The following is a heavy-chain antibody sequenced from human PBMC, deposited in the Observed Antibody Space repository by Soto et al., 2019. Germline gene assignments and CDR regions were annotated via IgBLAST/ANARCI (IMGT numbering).Heavy chain of an antibody. D-gene: IGHD2-2*01. J-gene: IGHJ6*02. Sequence: PGGSLRLSCAASGFTFSSYEMNWVRQAPGKGLEWVSYISSSGSTIYYADSVKGRFTISRDNAKNSLYLQMNSLRAEDTAVYYCASTYSEDIVVVPAAMGPMDVWGQGTTVTVS. CDR1: GFTFSSYE. CDR3: ASTYSEDIVVVPAAMGPMDV. CDR2: ISSSGSTI. V-gene: IGHV3-48*03.